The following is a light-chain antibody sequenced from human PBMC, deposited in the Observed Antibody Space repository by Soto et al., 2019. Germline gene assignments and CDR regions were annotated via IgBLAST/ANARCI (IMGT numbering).Light chain of an antibody. CDR3: SSYAGGNNWV. Sequence: QSALTQPPSASGSLGQSGTISCTGTTSDVGGYNYVSWYQQHPGKAPKFMIYQVSKRPSGVPDRFSGSRSGNTASLTVSGLQTEDEADYYCSSYAGGNNWVFGGGTKLTVL. V-gene: IGLV2-8*01. CDR2: QVS. CDR1: TSDVGGYNY. J-gene: IGLJ3*02.